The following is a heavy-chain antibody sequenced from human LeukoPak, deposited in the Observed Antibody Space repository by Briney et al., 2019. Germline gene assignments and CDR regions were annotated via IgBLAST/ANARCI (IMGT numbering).Heavy chain of an antibody. Sequence: GGSLRLSCAASGFTFSSYAMSWVRQAPGEGLEWVSLLSGSGGSTYYADSVKGRFTISRDNSKNTLYLQMNSLRAEDTAVYYCARVTSLTGTIFDSWGQGTLVTVSS. J-gene: IGHJ4*02. CDR2: LSGSGGST. D-gene: IGHD1-7*01. CDR1: GFTFSSYA. CDR3: ARVTSLTGTIFDS. V-gene: IGHV3-23*01.